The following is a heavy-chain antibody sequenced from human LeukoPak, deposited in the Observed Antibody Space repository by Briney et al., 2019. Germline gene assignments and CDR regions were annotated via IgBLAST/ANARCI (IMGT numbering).Heavy chain of an antibody. Sequence: PSETLSLTCTVSGGSISSYYWSWIRQPPGKGLEWIGYIYYSGSTNYNPSLKSRVTISVDTSKNQFSLKLSSVTAADTAVYYCARLVADTATSRWFDPWGQGTLVTVSS. J-gene: IGHJ5*02. V-gene: IGHV4-59*08. CDR3: ARLVADTATSRWFDP. D-gene: IGHD5-18*01. CDR1: GGSISSYY. CDR2: IYYSGST.